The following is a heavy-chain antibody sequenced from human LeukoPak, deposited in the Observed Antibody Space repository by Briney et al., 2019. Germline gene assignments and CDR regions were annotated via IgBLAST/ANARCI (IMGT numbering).Heavy chain of an antibody. CDR3: ARAQSLTAPAGTFANS. J-gene: IGHJ4*02. CDR1: GYTFTGYF. V-gene: IGHV1-2*02. Sequence: GASVKVSCKASGYTFTGYFLHWVRRAPGQGFEWMGWINPNSGDTSYTQTFQGRVTMTRDTSISTACMELSSLRSDDTAVYYCARAQSLTAPAGTFANSWGQGTLVTVSS. CDR2: INPNSGDT. D-gene: IGHD6-13*01.